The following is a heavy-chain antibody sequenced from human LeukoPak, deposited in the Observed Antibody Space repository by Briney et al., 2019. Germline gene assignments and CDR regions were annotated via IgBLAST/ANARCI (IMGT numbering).Heavy chain of an antibody. J-gene: IGHJ5*02. D-gene: IGHD5-24*01. V-gene: IGHV1-69*04. CDR3: ARAERFDP. Sequence: SVKVSCKASGGTFSSYAISWVRQAPGQGLEWMGRIIPILGIANYAQKFQGRVTITADKSTSTAYMELSSLRSEDTAVCYCARAERFDPWGQGTLVTVSS. CDR2: IIPILGIA. CDR1: GGTFSSYA.